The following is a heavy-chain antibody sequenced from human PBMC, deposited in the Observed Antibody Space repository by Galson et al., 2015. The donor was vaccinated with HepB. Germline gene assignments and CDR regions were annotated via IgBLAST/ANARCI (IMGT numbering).Heavy chain of an antibody. J-gene: IGHJ3*02. CDR1: GGSISTFY. D-gene: IGHD5-24*01. CDR3: ARGSRRDGAAFDI. V-gene: IGHV4-59*01. CDR2: IYYSGST. Sequence: ETLSLTCTVSGGSISTFYWNWIRQPPGRGLEWIAYIYYSGSTNYNPSLNSRVTISLDTSKNQFSLKLSSVTAADTAVYYCARGSRRDGAAFDIWGQGAMVTVSS.